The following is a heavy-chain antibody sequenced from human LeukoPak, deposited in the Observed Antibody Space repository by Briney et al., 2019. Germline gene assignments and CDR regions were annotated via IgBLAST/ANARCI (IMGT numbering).Heavy chain of an antibody. V-gene: IGHV4-39*07. J-gene: IGHJ3*02. D-gene: IGHD4-23*01. CDR3: ARDASRGPVVTGGSDAFDI. Sequence: PSETLSLTCTVSGGSILSTSFSWGWIRQSPGKGLEWIGNIYYSGSTYYNPSLKSRVTISVDTSKNQFSLKLSSVTAADTAVYYCARDASRGPVVTGGSDAFDIWGQGTMVTVSS. CDR1: GGSILSTSFS. CDR2: IYYSGST.